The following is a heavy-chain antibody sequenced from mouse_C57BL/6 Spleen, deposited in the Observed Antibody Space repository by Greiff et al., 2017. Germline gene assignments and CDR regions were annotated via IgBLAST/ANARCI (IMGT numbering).Heavy chain of an antibody. D-gene: IGHD2-2*01. CDR3: TGGYDGWFAY. CDR2: IDPETGGT. CDR1: GYTFTDYE. J-gene: IGHJ3*01. Sequence: VKLMESGAELVRPGASVTLSCKASGYTFTDYEMHWVKQTPVHGLEWIGAIDPETGGTAYNQKFKGKAILTADKSSSTAYMELRSLTSEDSAVYYCTGGYDGWFAYWGQGTLVTVSA. V-gene: IGHV1-15*01.